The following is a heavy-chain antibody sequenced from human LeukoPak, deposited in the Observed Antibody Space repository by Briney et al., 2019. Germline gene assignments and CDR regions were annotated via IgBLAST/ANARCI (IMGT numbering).Heavy chain of an antibody. Sequence: SQTLSLTCTVSGGSISSGSYYWSWIRQPAGKGLEWIGRIYTSGSTNYNPSLKSRVTISVDTSKNQFSLKLSSVTPADTAVYYCARAHDDSSGLRLGAFDIWGQGTMVTVSS. V-gene: IGHV4-61*02. CDR1: GGSISSGSYY. J-gene: IGHJ3*02. D-gene: IGHD3-22*01. CDR2: IYTSGST. CDR3: ARAHDDSSGLRLGAFDI.